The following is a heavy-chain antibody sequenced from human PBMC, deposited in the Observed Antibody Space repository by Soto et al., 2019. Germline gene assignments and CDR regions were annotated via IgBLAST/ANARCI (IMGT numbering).Heavy chain of an antibody. CDR3: ARGQGYNYVCWFDP. V-gene: IGHV4-34*01. J-gene: IGHJ5*02. CDR1: GGSFSGYY. D-gene: IGHD5-12*01. CDR2: VNHSGTT. Sequence: QVQLQQRGAGLLKPSETLSLTCAVYGGSFSGYYWSWIRQPPGKGLEWIGEVNHSGTTNYNPSLKSRVTISVDTSNNQFSLIMSSVTAADTAVYYCARGQGYNYVCWFDPWGQGTLVTVSS.